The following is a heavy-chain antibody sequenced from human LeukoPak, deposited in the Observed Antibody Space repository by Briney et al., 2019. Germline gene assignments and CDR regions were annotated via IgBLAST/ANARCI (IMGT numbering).Heavy chain of an antibody. D-gene: IGHD3-10*01. CDR3: ARVGGSGSSIGPFDY. J-gene: IGHJ4*02. CDR1: GFTFSSYW. Sequence: GGSLRLSCAASGFTFSSYWMSWVRQAPGKGLEWAANIKQDGSEKYYVDSVKGRFTISRDNAKNSLYLQMNSLRAEDTAVYYCARVGGSGSSIGPFDYWGQGTLVTVSS. CDR2: IKQDGSEK. V-gene: IGHV3-7*01.